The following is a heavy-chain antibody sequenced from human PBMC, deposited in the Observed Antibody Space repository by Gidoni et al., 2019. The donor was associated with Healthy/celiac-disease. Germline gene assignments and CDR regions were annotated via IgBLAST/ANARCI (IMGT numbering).Heavy chain of an antibody. CDR2: ISGSGGST. V-gene: IGHV3-23*01. Sequence: EVQLLESGGGLVQPGGSLRLSCAASGFPFSRYAMSWVRQAPGKGLEWVSAISGSGGSTYYADSVKGRFTISRDNSKNTLYLQMNSLRAEDTAVYYCAKALRAGYDILTGYSPDYWGQGTLVTVSS. J-gene: IGHJ4*02. D-gene: IGHD3-9*01. CDR1: GFPFSRYA. CDR3: AKALRAGYDILTGYSPDY.